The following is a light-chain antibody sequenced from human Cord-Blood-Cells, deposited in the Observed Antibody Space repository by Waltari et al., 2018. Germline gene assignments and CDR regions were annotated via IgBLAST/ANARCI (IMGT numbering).Light chain of an antibody. CDR3: MQALQTPYT. J-gene: IGKJ2*01. Sequence: DIVMTQSPLSLPVTHGEPASISCRSSQSLLHSNGYNYLDWYLQKPGQSPQLLIYLGSNRASGVPDRFSGSRSGTDFTLKISRVEAEDVGVYYCMQALQTPYTFGQGTKLEIK. CDR2: LGS. V-gene: IGKV2-28*01. CDR1: QSLLHSNGYNY.